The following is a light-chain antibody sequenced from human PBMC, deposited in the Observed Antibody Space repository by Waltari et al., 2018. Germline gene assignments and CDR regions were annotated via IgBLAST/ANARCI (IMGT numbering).Light chain of an antibody. V-gene: IGKV3-20*01. J-gene: IGKJ2*01. CDR3: QQHGYSPLYA. CDR2: GGS. CDR1: QSVRSEY. Sequence: EIVMTQSPGTLSLSPGERATLSCRASQSVRSEYLSWYQQKPGQAPRLLIHGGSNRAAGIPDRFSGSGSGTDFTLTISRLEPEDFAVYYCQQHGYSPLYAFGQGTKLEIK.